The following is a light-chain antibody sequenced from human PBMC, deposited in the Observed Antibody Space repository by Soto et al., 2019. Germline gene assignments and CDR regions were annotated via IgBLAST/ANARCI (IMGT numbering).Light chain of an antibody. V-gene: IGLV2-8*01. J-gene: IGLJ1*01. CDR1: ASDIGGYTF. Sequence: QSALTQPPSASGSPGQSVAISCTGTASDIGGYTFVSWYQLHPGKAPKLLIYDVNKRPSGVPDRFSGSKSGNTASLTVSGLQAEDEADYYCSAHGGTNPYVFGTGTKVTVL. CDR2: DVN. CDR3: SAHGGTNPYV.